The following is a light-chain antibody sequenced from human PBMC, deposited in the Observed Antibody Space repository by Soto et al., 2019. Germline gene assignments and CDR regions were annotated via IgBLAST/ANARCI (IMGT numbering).Light chain of an antibody. Sequence: EVVLTQSPVTLSLSPGERATLSCRASQSFRGLLAWYQQKPGQAPMLLIYDAYNRATGIPPRFSGSGSGKDFPLTISSLEPEDSAVYYCQQRHMWPITFGQGTRLEIK. V-gene: IGKV3-11*01. CDR1: QSFRGL. CDR2: DAY. J-gene: IGKJ5*01. CDR3: QQRHMWPIT.